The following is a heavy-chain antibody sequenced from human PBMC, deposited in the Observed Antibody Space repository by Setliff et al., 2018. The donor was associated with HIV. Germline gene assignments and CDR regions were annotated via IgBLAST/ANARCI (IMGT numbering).Heavy chain of an antibody. CDR2: VSSSADTT. Sequence: GGSLRLSCAASGFTFNDYYMSWIRQAPGRGLEWVSYVSSSADTTYYADSVKGRFTISRDNSKNTLYLQMNSLRGEDTGVYYCAKNVEWILSYFDSWGQGTLVTVSS. V-gene: IGHV3-23*01. J-gene: IGHJ4*02. CDR1: GFTFNDYY. CDR3: AKNVEWILSYFDS. D-gene: IGHD3-3*01.